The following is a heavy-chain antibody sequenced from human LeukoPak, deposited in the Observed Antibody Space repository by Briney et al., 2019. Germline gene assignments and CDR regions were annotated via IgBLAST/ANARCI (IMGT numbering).Heavy chain of an antibody. CDR1: GGSISISNYY. V-gene: IGHV4-39*01. J-gene: IGHJ4*02. D-gene: IGHD1-26*01. CDR2: ISYSGT. Sequence: SETLSLACTVSGGSISISNYYWGWIRQPPGRGLEWIGSISYSGTYYNPSLKSRLTISVDTSKNHFSLNLRSVTAADTAVYYCARRTSNPVGAIDYWGQGTLVTVSS. CDR3: ARRTSNPVGAIDY.